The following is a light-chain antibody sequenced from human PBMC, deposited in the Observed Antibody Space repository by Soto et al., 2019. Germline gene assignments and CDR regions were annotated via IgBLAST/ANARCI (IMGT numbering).Light chain of an antibody. Sequence: EIVMMQSPATLSVSPGERATLSCRASQRVSSNLAWYQQKPGKAPRLLIYGASTRATGIPARLSGSGSGTEFTLPIRSLQSEDFAVYYCQQYNNWWTFGQGTKVDIK. V-gene: IGKV3-15*01. CDR1: QRVSSN. J-gene: IGKJ1*01. CDR3: QQYNNWWT. CDR2: GAS.